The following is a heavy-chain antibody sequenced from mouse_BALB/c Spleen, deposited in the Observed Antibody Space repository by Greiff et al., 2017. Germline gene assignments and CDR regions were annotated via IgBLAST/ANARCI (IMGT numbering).Heavy chain of an antibody. J-gene: IGHJ1*01. Sequence: EVKVVESGPSLVKPSQTLSLTCSVTGDSITSGYWNWIRKFPGNKLEYMGYISYSGSTYYNPSLKSRISITRDTSKNQYYLQLNSVTTEDTATYYCAREGGLGRSWYFDVWGAGTTVTVSS. D-gene: IGHD4-1*01. CDR2: ISYSGST. V-gene: IGHV3-8*02. CDR1: GDSITSGY. CDR3: AREGGLGRSWYFDV.